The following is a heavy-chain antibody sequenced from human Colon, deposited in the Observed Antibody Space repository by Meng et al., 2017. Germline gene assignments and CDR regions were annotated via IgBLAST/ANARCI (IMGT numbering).Heavy chain of an antibody. CDR1: GFTFSSHW. D-gene: IGHD3-16*01. Sequence: GGPLRLSCVASGFTFSSHWLTWVRQAPGKGLEWVANIKEDGSEKYYVDPVQGRFTISRDNAKNSLFLQMNSLRAEDTAVYYCARAGGIFAAFYLGGDYWGQGTLVTVSS. CDR3: ARAGGIFAAFYLGGDY. CDR2: IKEDGSEK. J-gene: IGHJ4*02. V-gene: IGHV3-7*01.